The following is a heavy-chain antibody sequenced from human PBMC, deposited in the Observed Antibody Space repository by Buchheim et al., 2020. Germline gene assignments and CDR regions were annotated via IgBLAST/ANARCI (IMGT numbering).Heavy chain of an antibody. D-gene: IGHD4-23*01. Sequence: QLQLQESGPGLVKPSETLSLTCTVSGGSISSSNYYWGWVHQPPGKGLEWIGSMYYSGSTHYNPSLQSRVTISVDTSKNQFSLKLRSVTAADTAVYYCPFTTVEKYYYYGMDVWGQGTT. CDR1: GGSISSSNYY. V-gene: IGHV4-39*01. J-gene: IGHJ6*02. CDR3: PFTTVEKYYYYGMDV. CDR2: MYYSGST.